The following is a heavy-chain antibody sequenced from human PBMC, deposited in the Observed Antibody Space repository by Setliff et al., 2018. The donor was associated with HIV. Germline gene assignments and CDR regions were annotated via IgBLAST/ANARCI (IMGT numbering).Heavy chain of an antibody. V-gene: IGHV3-11*04. Sequence: GGSLRLSCAASGFTFSDYYMSWIRQAPGKGLEWVALISFDGGNKYYADSVKGRFTISRDNAKNSQYLLMSDLRAEDTAVYYCAAVFTGEPGRSLDYWGQGTPVTVSS. CDR2: ISFDGGNK. CDR3: AAVFTGEPGRSLDY. D-gene: IGHD1-26*01. CDR1: GFTFSDYY. J-gene: IGHJ4*02.